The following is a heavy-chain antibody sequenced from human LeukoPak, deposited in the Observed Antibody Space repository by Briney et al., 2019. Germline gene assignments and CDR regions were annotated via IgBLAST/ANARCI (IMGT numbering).Heavy chain of an antibody. J-gene: IGHJ4*02. Sequence: PSGTLSLTCAVSGGPILSTNWWSWVRQPPGKGLEWIGEVHLNGATNYNPSVEGRVTMSIDKSKNHLSLEVISVTAADTAMYYCTRESGAFSPFGFWGQGTLVTVSS. CDR3: TRESGAFSPFGF. CDR2: VHLNGAT. D-gene: IGHD1-26*01. V-gene: IGHV4-4*02. CDR1: GGPILSTNW.